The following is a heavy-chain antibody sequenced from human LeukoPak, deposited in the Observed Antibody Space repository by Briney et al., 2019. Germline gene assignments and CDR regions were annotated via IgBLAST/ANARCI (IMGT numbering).Heavy chain of an antibody. Sequence: ASVKVSCKASGYSFIDYYMHWVRQAPGQGLEWMGWINPNSGGTNYAQKFQGRVTMTRDTSITTAYMELSRLTSDDTAVYYCARVLLGSSPKFDYWGQGTLVTVSS. D-gene: IGHD6-13*01. J-gene: IGHJ4*02. CDR1: GYSFIDYY. CDR3: ARVLLGSSPKFDY. V-gene: IGHV1-2*02. CDR2: INPNSGGT.